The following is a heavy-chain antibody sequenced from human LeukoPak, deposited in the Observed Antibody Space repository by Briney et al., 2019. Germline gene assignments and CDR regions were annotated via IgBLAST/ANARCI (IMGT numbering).Heavy chain of an antibody. V-gene: IGHV3-21*01. J-gene: IGHJ4*02. CDR3: ARGTMFPYYFDY. D-gene: IGHD3-10*02. CDR2: ISSSSSYI. CDR1: GFTFSSYS. Sequence: GGSLSLSCAASGFTFSSYSMNWVRQAPGKGLEWVSSISSSSSYIFYADSVKGRFTLSRDNAKNSLYLQMNSLRAEDTAVYYCARGTMFPYYFDYWGQGTLVTVSS.